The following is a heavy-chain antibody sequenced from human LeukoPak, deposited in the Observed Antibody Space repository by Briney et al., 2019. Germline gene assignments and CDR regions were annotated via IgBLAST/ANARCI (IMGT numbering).Heavy chain of an antibody. CDR2: IGYDGSNK. Sequence: GGSLRLACAASGFTFRSHGMHWVRQAPGKGLEWMTFIGYDGSNKYYADSVKGRFTISRDNSKNTLYLEMNSLRAEDTAVYYCAREVGHDYYYYGMDVWGQGTTVTVSS. CDR3: AREVGHDYYYYGMDV. V-gene: IGHV3-30*02. CDR1: GFTFRSHG. J-gene: IGHJ6*02. D-gene: IGHD2-2*01.